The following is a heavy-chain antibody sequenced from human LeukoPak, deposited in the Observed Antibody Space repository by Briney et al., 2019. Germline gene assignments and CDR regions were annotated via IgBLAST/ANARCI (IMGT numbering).Heavy chain of an antibody. CDR2: ISFDGSHQ. CDR3: ARDSNSLRYGQEDV. CDR1: GFVFSDYP. D-gene: IGHD4-17*01. Sequence: GGPLRLSCSASGFVFSDYPLHWIRQSPGKGPEWVAVISFDGSHQYYADSVKGRFTISRDNAKNSLYLQMNSLRAEDTAVYYCARDSNSLRYGQEDVWGQGTTVTVSS. J-gene: IGHJ6*02. V-gene: IGHV3-30*07.